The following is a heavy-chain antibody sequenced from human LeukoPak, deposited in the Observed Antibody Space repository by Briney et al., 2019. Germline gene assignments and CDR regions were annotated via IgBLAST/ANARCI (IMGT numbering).Heavy chain of an antibody. CDR3: AREAPIVYYDFWSGYYP. CDR2: IYSSGTT. CDR1: GGSISSYY. V-gene: IGHV4-4*08. J-gene: IGHJ5*02. D-gene: IGHD3-3*01. Sequence: NPSETLSLTCTVSGGSISSYYWSWIRQSPGKGLEWIGYIYSSGTTDYSPSLKGRVTISVDTSKKQFSLKLSSVTAADTAVYYCAREAPIVYYDFWSGYYPWGQGTLVTVSS.